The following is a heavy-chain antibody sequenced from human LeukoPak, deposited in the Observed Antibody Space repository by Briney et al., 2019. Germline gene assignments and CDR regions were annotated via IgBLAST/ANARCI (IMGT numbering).Heavy chain of an antibody. CDR2: IYTSGST. V-gene: IGHV4-4*07. D-gene: IGHD3-3*01. CDR1: GYSISSGYY. CDR3: AREGYYDFWSGYLGSPVGYYFDY. Sequence: SETLSLTCTVSGYSISSGYYWSWIRQPAGKGLEWIGRIYTSGSTNYNPSLKSRVTMSVDTSKNQFSLKLSSVTAADTAVYYCAREGYYDFWSGYLGSPVGYYFDYWGQGTLVTVSS. J-gene: IGHJ4*02.